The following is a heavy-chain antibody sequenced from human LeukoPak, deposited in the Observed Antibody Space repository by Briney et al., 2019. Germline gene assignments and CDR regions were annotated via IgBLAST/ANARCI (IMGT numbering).Heavy chain of an antibody. J-gene: IGHJ4*02. CDR2: IDYSGST. V-gene: IGHV4-59*01. CDR3: ARADSGDYVDY. CDR1: GGSISSYY. D-gene: IGHD4-17*01. Sequence: PSETLSFTCTVSGGSISSYYWNWIRQPPGKGLEWIGYIDYSGSTNYNPSLKSRVTISVGTSENQFSLKLSSVTAADTALYYCARADSGDYVDYWGQGTLVTVSS.